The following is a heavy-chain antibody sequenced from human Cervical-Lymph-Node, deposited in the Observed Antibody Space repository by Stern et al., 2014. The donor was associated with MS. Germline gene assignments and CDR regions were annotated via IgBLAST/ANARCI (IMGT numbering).Heavy chain of an antibody. CDR3: ARVRIVGASDAFDL. D-gene: IGHD1-26*01. CDR1: GYSFTNYW. J-gene: IGHJ3*01. V-gene: IGHV5-51*01. Sequence: VQLVQSGAEVKKPGESLKVSCKASGYSFTNYWIGWVRQVPRKGLEWMGIIYPGDSDTKYSPSFQGQVAISADKSNSTAYLQWSSLEASDTAIYFCARVRIVGASDAFDLWGQGTMVTVSS. CDR2: IYPGDSDT.